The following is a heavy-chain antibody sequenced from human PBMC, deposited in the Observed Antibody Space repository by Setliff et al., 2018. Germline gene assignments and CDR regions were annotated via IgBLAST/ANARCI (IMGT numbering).Heavy chain of an antibody. CDR1: GGSMSRYY. CDR3: ARVVGAKVNYMDV. J-gene: IGHJ6*04. V-gene: IGHV4-59*01. D-gene: IGHD1-26*01. CDR2: IYYSGST. Sequence: PSETLSLTCTVSGGSMSRYYWGWIRQPPGKGLEWIGYIYYSGSTNYNPSLKSRVTISLDTSKNQFSLKLTSVTAADTAVYYRARVVGAKVNYMDVWGKGTTVTVSS.